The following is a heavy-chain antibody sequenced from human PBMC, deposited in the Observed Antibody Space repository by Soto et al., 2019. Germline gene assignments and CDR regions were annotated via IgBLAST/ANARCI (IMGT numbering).Heavy chain of an antibody. CDR2: MNPNSGNT. D-gene: IGHD3-10*01. CDR1: GYTFTSYD. Sequence: ASVKVSCKASGYTFTSYDINWVRQATGQGLEWMGWMNPNSGNTGYAQKFQGRVTMTRNTSISTAYMELSSLRSEDTAVYYCARGYPYYYGSGSYYNHGDYWGQGTLVTVSS. V-gene: IGHV1-8*01. J-gene: IGHJ4*02. CDR3: ARGYPYYYGSGSYYNHGDY.